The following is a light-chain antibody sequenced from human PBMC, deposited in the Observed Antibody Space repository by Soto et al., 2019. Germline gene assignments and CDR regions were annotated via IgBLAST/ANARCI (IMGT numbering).Light chain of an antibody. J-gene: IGKJ1*01. CDR3: QQYNSWLWT. CDR2: DAS. V-gene: IGKV3-11*01. CDR1: QSVSSY. Sequence: ETVLTHSPGSLSLSPGDRASLSCRASQSVSSYLAWYQQKPGQAPRLLIYDASNRATGIPARFSGSGSGTDFTLTISSLEPEDSAVYYCQQYNSWLWTFGQGTKVDIK.